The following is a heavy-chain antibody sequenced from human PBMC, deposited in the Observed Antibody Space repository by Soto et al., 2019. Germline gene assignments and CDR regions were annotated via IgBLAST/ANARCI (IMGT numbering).Heavy chain of an antibody. Sequence: QVQLVQSGAEVKKPGASVKVSCKASGYTFTSYAMHWVRQAPGQRLEWMGWINAGNGNTKYSQKFQGRVTITRDTSANTAYMELSSLRSEDTAVYYCARELTYYYGSGSYYCYGMDVWGQGTTVTVSS. CDR3: ARELTYYYGSGSYYCYGMDV. CDR2: INAGNGNT. J-gene: IGHJ6*01. D-gene: IGHD3-10*01. V-gene: IGHV1-3*01. CDR1: GYTFTSYA.